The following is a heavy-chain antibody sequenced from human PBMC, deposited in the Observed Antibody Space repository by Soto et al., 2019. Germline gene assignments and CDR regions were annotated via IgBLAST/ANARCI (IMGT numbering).Heavy chain of an antibody. CDR1: GFTFNNNW. Sequence: GGSLRLSCTASGFTFNNNWMHWVRQAPGKGLVWVARIDSYSTTTNYADSVKGRFTISRDNAKNTVFLHLNSLTDEDTAVYYCARGGAMGVDYWGQGALVTVSS. D-gene: IGHD1-26*01. V-gene: IGHV3-74*01. CDR3: ARGGAMGVDY. CDR2: IDSYSTTT. J-gene: IGHJ4*02.